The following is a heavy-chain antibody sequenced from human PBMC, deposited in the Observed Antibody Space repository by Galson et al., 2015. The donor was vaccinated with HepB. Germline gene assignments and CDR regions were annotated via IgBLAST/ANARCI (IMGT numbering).Heavy chain of an antibody. CDR2: IWYDGSNK. V-gene: IGHV3-33*01. J-gene: IGHJ4*02. CDR1: GFTFSSYG. D-gene: IGHD6-13*01. Sequence: SLRLSCAASGFTFSSYGMHWVRQAPGKGLEWVAVIWYDGSNKYYADSVKGRFTISRDNSKNTLYLQMNSLRAEDTAVYYCARDASTAAKGIDYWGQGTLVTVSS. CDR3: ARDASTAAKGIDY.